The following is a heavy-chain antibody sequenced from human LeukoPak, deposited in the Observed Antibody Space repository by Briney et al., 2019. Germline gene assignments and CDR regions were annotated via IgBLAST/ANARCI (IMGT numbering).Heavy chain of an antibody. Sequence: ASVKVSCKASGYTFTSYGISWVRQAPGQGLEWMGWISAYNGNTNYAQKLQGRVTMTTDTSTSTAYMELRSLRSDDTAVYYCARDLHQYYYYYGMDVWGQGTTVTVFS. V-gene: IGHV1-18*01. CDR3: ARDLHQYYYYYGMDV. CDR1: GYTFTSYG. J-gene: IGHJ6*01. CDR2: ISAYNGNT.